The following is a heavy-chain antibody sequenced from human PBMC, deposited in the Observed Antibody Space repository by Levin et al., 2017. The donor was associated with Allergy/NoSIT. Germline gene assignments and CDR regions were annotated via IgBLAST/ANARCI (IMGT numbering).Heavy chain of an antibody. Sequence: ASVKVSCKASGYTFTGYYMHWVRQAPGQGLEWMGWINPNSGGTNYAQKFQGRVTMTRDTSISTAYMELSRLRSDDTAVYYCARDLYGGYPPFDYWGQGTLVTVSS. V-gene: IGHV1-2*02. D-gene: IGHD5-12*01. J-gene: IGHJ4*02. CDR2: INPNSGGT. CDR3: ARDLYGGYPPFDY. CDR1: GYTFTGYY.